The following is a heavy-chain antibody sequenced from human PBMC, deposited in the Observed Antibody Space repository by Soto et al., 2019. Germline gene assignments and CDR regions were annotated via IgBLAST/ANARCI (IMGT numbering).Heavy chain of an antibody. CDR3: ARAIYGAPYYFDY. D-gene: IGHD2-2*02. CDR1: GFTFSSYG. J-gene: IGHJ4*02. Sequence: GGSLRLSCAASGFTFSSYGMHWVRQAPGKGLEWVAVIWYDGSNKYYADSVRGRFTISRDNSKNTLYLQMNSLRAEDTAVYYCARAIYGAPYYFDYWGQGTLVTVSS. V-gene: IGHV3-33*01. CDR2: IWYDGSNK.